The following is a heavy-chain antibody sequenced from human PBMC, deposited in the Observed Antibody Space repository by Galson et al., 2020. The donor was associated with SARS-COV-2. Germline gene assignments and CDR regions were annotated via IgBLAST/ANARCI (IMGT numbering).Heavy chain of an antibody. D-gene: IGHD3-22*01. Sequence: PSETLSLTCAVFGGSFSGYSWTWIRQPPGKRLEWIAEINLSGRTRYNQSLKSRVSMPVDSSKNQFSLRLSSVTAADTAVYYCARGFDGLYDSSGFFGLGVYFYYGLDVWGQGTTVSVSS. CDR2: INLSGRT. J-gene: IGHJ6*02. CDR1: GGSFSGYS. V-gene: IGHV4-34*01. CDR3: ARGFDGLYDSSGFFGLGVYFYYGLDV.